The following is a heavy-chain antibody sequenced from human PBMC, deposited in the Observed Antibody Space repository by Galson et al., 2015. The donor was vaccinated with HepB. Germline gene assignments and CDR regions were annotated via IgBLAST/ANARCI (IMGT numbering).Heavy chain of an antibody. Sequence: SVTVSCKASGYTFSDYAIHWVRQAPGQGLEWLGWINAGNGNTKLAQKFGGRLSITRDTSASTAYMDLSSLSSEDTAVYSCVRGHTVTFGGVFVVPVYFDCWGLGTLVTVSS. CDR2: INAGNGNT. J-gene: IGHJ4*02. CDR1: GYTFSDYA. CDR3: VRGHTVTFGGVFVVPVYFDC. D-gene: IGHD3-16*02. V-gene: IGHV1-3*01.